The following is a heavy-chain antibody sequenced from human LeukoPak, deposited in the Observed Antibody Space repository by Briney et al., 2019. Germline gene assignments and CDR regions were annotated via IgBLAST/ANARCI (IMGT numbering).Heavy chain of an antibody. D-gene: IGHD2-2*01. Sequence: SETLSLTCTVSGGSISSGSYYWSWIRQPAGKGLEWIGRIYTSGSTNYNPSLKSRVTISVDTSKNQFSLKLSSVTAADTAVYYCAREGIVVVPAAPSAFDIWGQGTMVTVSS. J-gene: IGHJ3*02. V-gene: IGHV4-61*02. CDR1: GGSISSGSYY. CDR2: IYTSGST. CDR3: AREGIVVVPAAPSAFDI.